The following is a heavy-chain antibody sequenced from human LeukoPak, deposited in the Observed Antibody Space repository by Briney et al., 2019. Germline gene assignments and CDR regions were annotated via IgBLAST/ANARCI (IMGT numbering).Heavy chain of an antibody. J-gene: IGHJ5*02. CDR3: ARDQLAAAFYSYSGNNWFDP. CDR2: IYTSGST. Sequence: SETLSLTCTVSGGSISSGSYYWSWIRQPAGKGLEWIGRIYTSGSTNYNPSLKSRVTISVDTSKNQFSLKLSSVTAADTAVYYCARDQLAAAFYSYSGNNWFDPWGQGTLVTVSS. CDR1: GGSISSGSYY. V-gene: IGHV4-61*02. D-gene: IGHD6-13*01.